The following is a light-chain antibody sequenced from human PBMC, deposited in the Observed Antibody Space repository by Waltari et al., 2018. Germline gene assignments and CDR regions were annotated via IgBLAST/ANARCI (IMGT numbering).Light chain of an antibody. Sequence: EVVLTQSPGTLSLSPGERATLSCRASQSLSRSRLAWYQQKPGQAPRLLMYAASRRATGIPDRFSGSGTGTDVSLTVSRVEPEDSAVYYCQQYGSSVMYTFGQGTKLEIQ. V-gene: IGKV3-20*01. CDR1: QSLSRSR. CDR3: QQYGSSVMYT. J-gene: IGKJ2*01. CDR2: AAS.